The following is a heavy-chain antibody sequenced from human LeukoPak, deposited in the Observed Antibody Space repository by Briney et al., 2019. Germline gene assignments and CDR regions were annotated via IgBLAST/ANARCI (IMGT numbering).Heavy chain of an antibody. V-gene: IGHV1-8*02. CDR2: MNPNSGNT. J-gene: IGHJ4*02. Sequence: ASVKVSCKASGYTFTGYYMHWVRQAPGQGLEWMGWMNPNSGNTGYAQKFQGRVTMTRNTSISTAYMELSSLRSVDTAVYYCARRRYYYDSSGYYFYYFDYWGQGTLVTVSS. CDR3: ARRRYYYDSSGYYFYYFDY. CDR1: GYTFTGYY. D-gene: IGHD3-22*01.